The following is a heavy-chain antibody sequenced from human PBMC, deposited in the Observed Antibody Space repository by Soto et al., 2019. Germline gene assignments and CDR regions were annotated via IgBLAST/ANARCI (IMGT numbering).Heavy chain of an antibody. CDR2: VYYSGTT. CDR3: ARLIHCKTTSCYFDY. Sequence: PSETLSFTCAVFGGSFSGYDWNWIRQPPGKGLEWIGSVYYSGTTYYNPSLKSRVTISEDTSKNQFSLRLSSVTAADTAVFYCARLIHCKTTSCYFDYWGPGTLVTVS. CDR1: GGSFSGYD. D-gene: IGHD2-2*01. V-gene: IGHV4-34*01. J-gene: IGHJ4*02.